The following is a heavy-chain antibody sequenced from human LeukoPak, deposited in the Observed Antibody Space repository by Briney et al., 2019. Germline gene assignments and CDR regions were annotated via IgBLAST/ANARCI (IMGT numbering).Heavy chain of an antibody. CDR3: ARDGKYSNYPFDY. V-gene: IGHV1-2*02. J-gene: IGHJ4*02. Sequence: ASVKVSCKASGYTFTGYYMHWVRQAPGQGLEWMGWINPNSGGTNYAQKFQGRVTMTRDTSISTAYMELSRLRSDDTAVYYCARDGKYSNYPFDYWGQGTLVTVSS. CDR1: GYTFTGYY. D-gene: IGHD4-11*01. CDR2: INPNSGGT.